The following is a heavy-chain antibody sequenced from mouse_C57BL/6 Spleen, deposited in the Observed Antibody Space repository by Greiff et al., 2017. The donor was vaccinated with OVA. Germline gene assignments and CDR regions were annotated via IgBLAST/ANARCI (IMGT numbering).Heavy chain of an antibody. Sequence: QVQLKESGAELVRPGASVTLSCKASGYTFTDYEMHWVKQTPVHGLEWIGAIDPETGGTAYNQKFKGKAILTADKSSSTAYMELRSLTSEDSAVYYCTSDYGRDYWGQGTTLTVSS. CDR3: TSDYGRDY. CDR2: IDPETGGT. CDR1: GYTFTDYE. D-gene: IGHD1-1*01. V-gene: IGHV1-15*01. J-gene: IGHJ2*01.